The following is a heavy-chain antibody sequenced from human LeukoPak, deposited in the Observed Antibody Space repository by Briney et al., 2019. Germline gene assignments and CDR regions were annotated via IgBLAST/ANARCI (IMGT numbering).Heavy chain of an antibody. D-gene: IGHD3-10*01. CDR1: GGSACSGSYY. J-gene: IGHJ4*02. CDR2: IYYSGST. V-gene: IGHV4-61*01. Sequence: ERPCPSRAVSGGSACSGSYYCGWSRQQPGEGLEWIGYIYYSGSTNYKPSLKSRDTLSVDTSKSQFSLKLSSVTAADTAVYYCARALWFGEPYFDYWGQGTLVTVSS. CDR3: ARALWFGEPYFDY.